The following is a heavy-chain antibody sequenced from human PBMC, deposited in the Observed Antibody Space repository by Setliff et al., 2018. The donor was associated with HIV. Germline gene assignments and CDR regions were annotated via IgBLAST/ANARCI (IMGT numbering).Heavy chain of an antibody. CDR1: GGSFSGFY. D-gene: IGHD4-17*01. V-gene: IGHV4-34*01. J-gene: IGHJ4*02. CDR3: ARGTAPRRGTNYGGNYPLDY. CDR2: INHSGHT. Sequence: SETLSLTCAVYGGSFSGFYWSWIRQPPGKGLQWIGEINHSGHTNYNSSLKSRVTISVDTSKYQFSLKLSSVTAADTAVYYCARGTAPRRGTNYGGNYPLDYWGQGTLVTVSS.